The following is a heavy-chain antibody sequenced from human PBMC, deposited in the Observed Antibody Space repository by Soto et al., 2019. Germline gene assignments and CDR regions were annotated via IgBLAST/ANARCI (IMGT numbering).Heavy chain of an antibody. D-gene: IGHD1-26*01. CDR3: ARDLSAWELLISGF. V-gene: IGHV1-18*04. Sequence: QVQLVQSGAEVKKPGASVKVSCKASGYTFTSYGISWVRQAPGQGLEWMGWISAYNGNTNYAQKLQGRVTMTTDTTPSKGYMELGSLRSDDTAVYYWARDLSAWELLISGFWGQGTLVNVSS. CDR2: ISAYNGNT. CDR1: GYTFTSYG. J-gene: IGHJ4*02.